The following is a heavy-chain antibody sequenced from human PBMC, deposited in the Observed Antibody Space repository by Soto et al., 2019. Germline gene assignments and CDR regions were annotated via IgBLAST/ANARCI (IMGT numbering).Heavy chain of an antibody. Sequence: ASVKVSCKASGYTFTSYYMHWVRQARGQGLEWMGIINPSGGSTSYAQKFQGRVTMTRDTSTSTVYMELGSLRSADTAVYYCARDGESAAGTAPDYWGQGTLVTVSS. J-gene: IGHJ4*02. CDR1: GYTFTSYY. V-gene: IGHV1-46*01. D-gene: IGHD6-13*01. CDR2: INPSGGST. CDR3: ARDGESAAGTAPDY.